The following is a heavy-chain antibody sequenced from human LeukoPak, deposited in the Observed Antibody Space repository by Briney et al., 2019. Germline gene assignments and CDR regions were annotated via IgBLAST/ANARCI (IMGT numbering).Heavy chain of an antibody. CDR3: ARVGGGAFGI. CDR2: GYSRRST. V-gene: IGHV4-4*07. J-gene: IGHJ3*02. Sequence: PSETMSLTSTVSGRSMSVYYWMCIRPPAGKGREWIGGGYSRRSTNYNPSLNSGVTVSIDTSKNQFSLKLSSVTAADTAVDYCARVGGGAFGIWGQGTAVTVSS. CDR1: GRSMSVYY. D-gene: IGHD1-26*01.